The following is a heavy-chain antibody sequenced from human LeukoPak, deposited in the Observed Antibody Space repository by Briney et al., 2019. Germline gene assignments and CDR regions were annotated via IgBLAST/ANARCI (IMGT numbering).Heavy chain of an antibody. V-gene: IGHV1-3*01. CDR1: GYTLTSYA. J-gene: IGHJ6*02. CDR2: INAGNGNT. D-gene: IGHD1-1*01. Sequence: ASVKVSCKASGYTLTSYAMHWVRQAPGQRLEWMGWINAGNGNTKYSQKFQGRVTITRDTSASTAYMELSSLRSEDTAVYYCARTGTDLYYYYGMDVWGQGTTVTVSS. CDR3: ARTGTDLYYYYGMDV.